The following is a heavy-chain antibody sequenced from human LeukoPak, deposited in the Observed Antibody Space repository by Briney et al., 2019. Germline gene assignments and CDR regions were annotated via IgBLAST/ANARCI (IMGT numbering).Heavy chain of an antibody. CDR2: INHSGST. V-gene: IGHV4-34*01. CDR1: GGSFSGYY. CDR3: ASPGIKQAFDP. D-gene: IGHD1-14*01. J-gene: IGHJ5*02. Sequence: SETLSLTCAVYGGSFSGYYWSWIRQPPGEGLEWIGEINHSGSTNYNPSLKSRVTISVDTSKNQFSLKLSSVTAADTAVYYCASPGIKQAFDPWGQGTLVTVSS.